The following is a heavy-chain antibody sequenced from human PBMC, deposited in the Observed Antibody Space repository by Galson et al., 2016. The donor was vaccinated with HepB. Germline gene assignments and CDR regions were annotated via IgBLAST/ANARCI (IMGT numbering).Heavy chain of an antibody. D-gene: IGHD3-3*01. CDR3: TRDPARYMEWIYATWYYGMDV. V-gene: IGHV3-30*04. CDR1: GFTFRTYA. Sequence: SLRLSCAASGFTFRTYAFHWVRQAPGKGLEWVALISTDGSDKFYADSVKGRFTISRDNSKNTLFLQMSSLSAEDTAVYYCTRDPARYMEWIYATWYYGMDVGGQGTTVTVSS. J-gene: IGHJ6*02. CDR2: ISTDGSDK.